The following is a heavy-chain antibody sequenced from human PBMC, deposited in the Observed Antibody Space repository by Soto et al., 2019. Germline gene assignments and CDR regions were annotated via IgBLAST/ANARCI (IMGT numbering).Heavy chain of an antibody. D-gene: IGHD3-3*02. J-gene: IGHJ5*02. V-gene: IGHV4-39*01. CDR2: IYYSGST. CDR1: GGSISSSSYY. CDR3: ASPKIAFYNWFDP. Sequence: QLQLQESGPGLVKPSETLSLTCTVSGGSISSSSYYWGWIRQPPGKGLEWIGSIYYSGSTYYNPYLKSRVTISVDTSKNKFSLKLSSVTAADTAVYYCASPKIAFYNWFDPWGQGTLVTVSS.